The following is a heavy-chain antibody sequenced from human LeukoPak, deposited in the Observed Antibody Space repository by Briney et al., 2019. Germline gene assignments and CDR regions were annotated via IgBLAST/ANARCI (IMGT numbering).Heavy chain of an antibody. V-gene: IGHV3-9*01. J-gene: IGHJ4*02. CDR1: GFTFDDYA. CDR3: AKGYCSSTSCYGIDY. D-gene: IGHD2-2*01. Sequence: PGGSLRLSCAASGFTFDDYAMHWVRQAPGKGLEGVSGISWNSGSIGYADSVKGRFTISRDKAENSLYLQMNSLRAEDTALYYCAKGYCSSTSCYGIDYWGQGPLVTVSS. CDR2: ISWNSGSI.